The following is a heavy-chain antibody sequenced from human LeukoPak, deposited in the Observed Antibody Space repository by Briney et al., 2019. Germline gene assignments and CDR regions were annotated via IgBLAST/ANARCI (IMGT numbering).Heavy chain of an antibody. V-gene: IGHV4-31*03. CDR2: IYYSGST. CDR1: GGSISSGGYS. CDR3: ARTITMIVVVITPVWYFDL. Sequence: SETLSLTCTVSGGSISSGGYSWSWIRQHPGKGLEWSGYIYYSGSTYYNPSLKSRVTISVDTSKNQFSLKLSSVTAADTAVYYCARTITMIVVVITPVWYFDLWGRGTLVTVSS. D-gene: IGHD3-22*01. J-gene: IGHJ2*01.